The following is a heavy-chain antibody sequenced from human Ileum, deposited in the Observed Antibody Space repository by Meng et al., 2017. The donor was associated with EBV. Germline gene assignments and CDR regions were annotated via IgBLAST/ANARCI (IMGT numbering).Heavy chain of an antibody. J-gene: IGHJ4*02. CDR1: GGSMRSTDW. CDR3: ARADKVRFDY. Sequence: LQEPGPGPVKPSGTLSLTCAVSGGSMRSTDWWRWVRQPPGKGLEWIGEIYHSGSTNNNPSLKSRVSISVDKSKNQFSLKLSSVTAADTAVYYCARADKVRFDYWGQGTLVTVSS. V-gene: IGHV4-4*02. CDR2: IYHSGST.